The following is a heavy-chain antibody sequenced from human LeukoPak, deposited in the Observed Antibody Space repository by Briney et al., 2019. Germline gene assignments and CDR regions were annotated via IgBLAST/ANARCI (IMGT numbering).Heavy chain of an antibody. CDR2: ISHSGRNL. J-gene: IGHJ4*02. Sequence: GGSLRLSCAASGFTFSDYYMSWIRQAPGKGLEWVSYISHSGRNLYYAAPLKGRLTISRDNAKNLLYLQVDSLRAEDTAVYYCARNRGTAALIDYWGQGTLVTVSS. D-gene: IGHD1-14*01. CDR3: ARNRGTAALIDY. CDR1: GFTFSDYY. V-gene: IGHV3-11*01.